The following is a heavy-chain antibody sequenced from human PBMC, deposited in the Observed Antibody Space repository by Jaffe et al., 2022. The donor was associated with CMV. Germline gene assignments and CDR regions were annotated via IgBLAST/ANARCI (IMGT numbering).Heavy chain of an antibody. CDR3: ARGYSGYDWPKYYFDY. D-gene: IGHD5-12*01. CDR1: GFTFSSYG. Sequence: QVQLVESGGGVVQPGRSLRLSCAASGFTFSSYGMHWVRQAPGKGLEWVAVIWYDGSNKYYADSVKGRFTISRDNSKNTLYLQMNSLRAEDTAVYYCARGYSGYDWPKYYFDYWGQGTLVTVSS. V-gene: IGHV3-33*01. CDR2: IWYDGSNK. J-gene: IGHJ4*02.